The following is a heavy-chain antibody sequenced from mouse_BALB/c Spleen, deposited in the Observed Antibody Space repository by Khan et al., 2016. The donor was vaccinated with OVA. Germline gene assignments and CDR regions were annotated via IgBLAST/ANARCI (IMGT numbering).Heavy chain of an antibody. V-gene: IGHV3-2*02. CDR1: GYSITSDYA. CDR3: ARKLWLYFDV. J-gene: IGHJ1*01. CDR2: ITYSGAT. D-gene: IGHD2-2*01. Sequence: EVELVESGPGLVKPSQSLSLTCTVTGYSITSDYAWNWIRQFPGNKLEWMGYITYSGATSYNPSLKSRISVTRDTSKNQFFLQLNSVTTEDTATYYCARKLWLYFDVWGAGTTVTVSS.